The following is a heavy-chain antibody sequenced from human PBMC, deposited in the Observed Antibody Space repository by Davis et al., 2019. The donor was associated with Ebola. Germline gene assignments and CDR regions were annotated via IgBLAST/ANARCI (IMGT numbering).Heavy chain of an antibody. CDR1: GFTFSGHG. V-gene: IGHV3-33*01. D-gene: IGHD3-10*01. CDR2: IWYDGSEK. CDR3: ARDDVVGGLGAFEM. J-gene: IGHJ3*02. Sequence: PGGSLRLSCAASGFTFSGHGMHWVRQAPGKGLEWMAVIWYDGSEKYYADFVKGRFTISRDNSKNTLYLQMNSLRAEDTAVYYCARDDVVGGLGAFEMWGQGTMVTVSS.